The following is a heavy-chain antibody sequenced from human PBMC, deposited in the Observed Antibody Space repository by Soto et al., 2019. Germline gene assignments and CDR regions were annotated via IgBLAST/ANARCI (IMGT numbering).Heavy chain of an antibody. CDR1: GGSISSGGYY. V-gene: IGHV4-31*03. CDR3: ATNVFTFFGVVYYGMDV. D-gene: IGHD3-3*01. Sequence: SETLSLTCTVSGGSISSGGYYWSWIRQHPGKGLEWIGYIYYSGSTYYNPSLKSRVTISVDTSKNQFSLKLSSVTAADTAVYYCATNVFTFFGVVYYGMDVWGQGTTVTVSS. J-gene: IGHJ6*02. CDR2: IYYSGST.